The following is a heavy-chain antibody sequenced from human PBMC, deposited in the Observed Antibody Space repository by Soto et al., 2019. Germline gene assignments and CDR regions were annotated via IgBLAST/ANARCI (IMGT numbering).Heavy chain of an antibody. CDR2: IYYSGST. D-gene: IGHD1-26*01. CDR1: GDSISSYY. J-gene: IGHJ5*02. V-gene: IGHV4-59*08. Sequence: SETLSLTCTVSGDSISSYYWSWIRQPPGKGLEWIGYIYYSGSTNYNPSLKSRVTISVDTSKNQFSLKLSSVTAADTAVYYCATQEVGGSYVYTFDPWGQGTLVTVSS. CDR3: ATQEVGGSYVYTFDP.